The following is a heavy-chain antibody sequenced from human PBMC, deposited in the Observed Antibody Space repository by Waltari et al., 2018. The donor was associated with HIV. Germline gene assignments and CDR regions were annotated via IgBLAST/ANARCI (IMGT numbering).Heavy chain of an antibody. CDR3: ARAYCSGGSCTSYYYYGMDV. CDR2: IYHSGST. CDR1: GGSISSSNW. Sequence: QVQLQESGPGLVKPSGTLSLTCAVSGGSISSSNWWSWVRQPPGKGLGEIYHSGSTNYNPSLKSRVTISVDKSKNQFSLKLSSVTAADTAVYYCARAYCSGGSCTSYYYYGMDVWGQGTTVTVSS. D-gene: IGHD2-15*01. V-gene: IGHV4-4*02. J-gene: IGHJ6*02.